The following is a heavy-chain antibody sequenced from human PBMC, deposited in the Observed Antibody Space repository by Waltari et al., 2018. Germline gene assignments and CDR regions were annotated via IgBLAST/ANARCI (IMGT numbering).Heavy chain of an antibody. V-gene: IGHV5-51*01. D-gene: IGHD1-26*01. CDR1: GYSFTSYW. CDR2: IYPGDSDT. Sequence: EVQLVQSGAEVKKPGESLKISCKGSGYSFTSYWIVWARPMPGKGLEWMGIIYPGDSDTRYSPSFQGQVTISADKSISTAYLQWSSLKASDTAMYYCARHSGSTTPYYYYMDVWGKGTTVTVSS. CDR3: ARHSGSTTPYYYYMDV. J-gene: IGHJ6*03.